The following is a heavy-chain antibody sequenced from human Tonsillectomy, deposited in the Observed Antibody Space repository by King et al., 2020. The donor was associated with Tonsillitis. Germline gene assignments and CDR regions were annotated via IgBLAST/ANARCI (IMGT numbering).Heavy chain of an antibody. J-gene: IGHJ6*02. Sequence: QLVQSGGGVVQPGRSLRLSCAASGFTFSSYGMHWVRQAPGKGLEWVAVISYDGGNKFYADSVKGRFTISRDNSKNTLYLQMNSMRAEDTAMYYCAKDYYGNYYYYGMDVWGQGTTVTVSS. V-gene: IGHV3-30*18. CDR1: GFTFSSYG. CDR3: AKDYYGNYYYYGMDV. CDR2: ISYDGGNK. D-gene: IGHD3-3*01.